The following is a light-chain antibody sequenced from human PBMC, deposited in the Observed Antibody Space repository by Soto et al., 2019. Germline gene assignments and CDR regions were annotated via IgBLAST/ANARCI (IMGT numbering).Light chain of an antibody. V-gene: IGKV3-20*01. CDR2: GAS. J-gene: IGKJ2*01. Sequence: EIVLTQSPGTLSLSPGEGATLSCRASQSVTSNYLAWYQQKPGQAPRLLIYGASTRAAGVPDRFSGSGSGTDFTLTITSMETEDFAVYYCQQYGRSPLLYTFGQGTKLGVK. CDR3: QQYGRSPLLYT. CDR1: QSVTSNY.